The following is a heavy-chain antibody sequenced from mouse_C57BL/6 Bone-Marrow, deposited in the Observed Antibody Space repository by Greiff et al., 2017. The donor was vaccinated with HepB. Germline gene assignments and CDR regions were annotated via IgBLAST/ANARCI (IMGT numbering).Heavy chain of an antibody. CDR3: ARGGYYGSIWAY. D-gene: IGHD1-1*01. Sequence: QVQLQQPGAELVKPGASVKLSCKASGYTFTSYWMHWVKQRPGQGLEWIGMIHPNSGSTNYNEKFKSKATLTVDKSSSTAYMQLSSLTSEDSAVYYCARGGYYGSIWAYWGQGTLVTVSA. V-gene: IGHV1-64*01. J-gene: IGHJ3*01. CDR2: IHPNSGST. CDR1: GYTFTSYW.